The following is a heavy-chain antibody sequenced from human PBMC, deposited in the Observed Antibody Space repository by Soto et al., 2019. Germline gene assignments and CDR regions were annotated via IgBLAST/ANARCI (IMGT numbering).Heavy chain of an antibody. J-gene: IGHJ4*02. V-gene: IGHV4-59*08. D-gene: IGHD6-13*01. CDR3: ARHLSLAAAGTFDY. Sequence: PSETLSLTCTVSGPSISSYYWSWIRQPPGKGPEWIAYFYYSGSTIYNPSLKSRVTISVDTSKNQFSLKLRSVTAADTAVYYCARHLSLAAAGTFDYWGQGTLVTVSS. CDR2: FYYSGST. CDR1: GPSISSYY.